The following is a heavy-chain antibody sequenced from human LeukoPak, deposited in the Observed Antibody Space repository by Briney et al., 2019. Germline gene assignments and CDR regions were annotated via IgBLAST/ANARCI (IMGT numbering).Heavy chain of an antibody. Sequence: SETLSLTCTVSGGSISSYYWSWIRQPPGKGLEWIGYIYYSGSTNYNPSLKSRVTISVDTSKNQFSLKLSSVTAADTAVYYCARRATYYYDSSGYYPRGDFDYWGQGTLVTVSS. J-gene: IGHJ4*02. V-gene: IGHV4-59*12. CDR3: ARRATYYYDSSGYYPRGDFDY. CDR2: IYYSGST. D-gene: IGHD3-22*01. CDR1: GGSISSYY.